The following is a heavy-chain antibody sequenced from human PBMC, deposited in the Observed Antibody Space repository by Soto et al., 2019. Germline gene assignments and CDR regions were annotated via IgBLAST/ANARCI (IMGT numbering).Heavy chain of an antibody. Sequence: PGGSLRLSCAASGFIFSSYAMSWVRQASGKGLEWVSAISGSGTTAYYADSVKGRFTFSRDNSKKTMYLQMNSLRAEDTAVYYCAKTTDGWFSAFEIWGQGTMVTVSS. V-gene: IGHV3-23*01. CDR2: ISGSGTTA. CDR1: GFIFSSYA. D-gene: IGHD6-19*01. CDR3: AKTTDGWFSAFEI. J-gene: IGHJ3*02.